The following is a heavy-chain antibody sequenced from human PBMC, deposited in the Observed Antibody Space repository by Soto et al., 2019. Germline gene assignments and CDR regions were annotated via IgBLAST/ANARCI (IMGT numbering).Heavy chain of an antibody. CDR1: GGSISSSSYY. D-gene: IGHD6-19*01. Sequence: SETLSLTCTVSGGSISSSSYYWGWIRQPPGKGLEWIGSIYYSGSTYYNPSLKSRVTISVDTSKNQFSLKLSSVTAADTAVYYCARLSIAVAGTYNYWGQGTLVTVSS. CDR3: ARLSIAVAGTYNY. CDR2: IYYSGST. J-gene: IGHJ4*02. V-gene: IGHV4-39*01.